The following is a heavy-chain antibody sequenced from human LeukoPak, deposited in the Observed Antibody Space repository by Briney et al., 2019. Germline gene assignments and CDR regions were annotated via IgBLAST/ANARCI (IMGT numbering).Heavy chain of an antibody. CDR2: INHSGST. Sequence: PSETLCLTCAVYGGSFSGYYWSWIRQPPGEGVEWIGEINHSGSTNYNPSLKSRVTISVDTSKNQFSLKLSSVTAADTAVYYCARYSSGWYQNAFDIWGQGTMVTVSS. J-gene: IGHJ3*02. D-gene: IGHD6-19*01. CDR1: GGSFSGYY. CDR3: ARYSSGWYQNAFDI. V-gene: IGHV4-34*01.